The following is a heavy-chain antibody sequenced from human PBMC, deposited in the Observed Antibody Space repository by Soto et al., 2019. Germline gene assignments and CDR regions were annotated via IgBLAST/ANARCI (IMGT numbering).Heavy chain of an antibody. CDR3: ARGGDLPGRLRNSWFDP. J-gene: IGHJ5*02. Sequence: QVQLQESGPGLVKSSQTLSLTCTVSGGSMSSGGYYWNWIRQHPGKGLEWIGSIYFSGSTSYNPSLKSRLTISVDTSKSQFSLKMRSVTDADTAVYYCARGGDLPGRLRNSWFDPWGQGTLVTVSS. CDR1: GGSMSSGGYY. V-gene: IGHV4-31*03. CDR2: IYFSGST. D-gene: IGHD3-16*01.